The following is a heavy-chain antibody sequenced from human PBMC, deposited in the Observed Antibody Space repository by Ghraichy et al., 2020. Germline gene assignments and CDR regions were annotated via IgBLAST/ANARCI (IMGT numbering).Heavy chain of an antibody. CDR3: AWESGYWGDKCNTYYFDS. CDR2: IGASGTIT. Sequence: GGSLRLSCSASGFSFQYYSMNWVRRVPGKGLEWVSLIGASGTITHYAESVKGRFTVSRDNSNNLLYLQMNSLTAEDSAVYYCAWESGYWGDKCNTYYFDSWGQGTLVTVSA. D-gene: IGHD5-18*01. CDR1: GFSFQYYS. V-gene: IGHV3-48*04. J-gene: IGHJ4*02.